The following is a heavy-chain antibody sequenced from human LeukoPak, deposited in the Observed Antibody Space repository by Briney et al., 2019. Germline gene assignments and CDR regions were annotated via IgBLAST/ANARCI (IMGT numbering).Heavy chain of an antibody. D-gene: IGHD1-26*01. V-gene: IGHV4-31*03. CDR1: GGSISSGGYY. CDR3: ARGTVGATGWFNP. CDR2: IYYSGST. Sequence: ASETLSLTCTVSGGSISSGGYYWSWIRQHPGKGLEWIGYIYYSGSTYYNPSLKSRVSISVDTSKNQFSLKLSSVTAADTAVYYCARGTVGATGWFNPWGQGTLVTVSS. J-gene: IGHJ5*02.